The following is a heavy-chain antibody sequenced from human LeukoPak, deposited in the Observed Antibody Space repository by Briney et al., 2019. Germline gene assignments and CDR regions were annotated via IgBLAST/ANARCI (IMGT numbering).Heavy chain of an antibody. Sequence: SGTLSLTCAVSGGSISSSNWWSWVRQAPGKGQEWIGEIYHSGSTNYNPSLKSRVTISVDKSKNQFSLKLSSVTAADTAVYYCARDLRKVGATYFDYWGQGTLVTVSS. CDR3: ARDLRKVGATYFDY. J-gene: IGHJ4*02. D-gene: IGHD1-26*01. V-gene: IGHV4-4*02. CDR2: IYHSGST. CDR1: GGSISSSNW.